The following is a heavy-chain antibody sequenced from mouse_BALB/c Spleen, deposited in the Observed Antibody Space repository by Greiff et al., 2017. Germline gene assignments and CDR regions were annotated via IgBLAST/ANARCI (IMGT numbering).Heavy chain of an antibody. D-gene: IGHD2-3*01. CDR1: GFSLTGYG. J-gene: IGHJ4*01. Sequence: QVQLKESGPGLVAPSQSLSITCTVSGFSLTGYGVNWVRQPPGKGLEWLGMIWGDGSPDYNSALTSRLSISKDNSQSQVFLIMNSLQTDDTARYYCARDQRGWLLNAMDYWGQGTSVTVSA. CDR3: ARDQRGWLLNAMDY. V-gene: IGHV2-6-7*01. CDR2: IWGDGSP.